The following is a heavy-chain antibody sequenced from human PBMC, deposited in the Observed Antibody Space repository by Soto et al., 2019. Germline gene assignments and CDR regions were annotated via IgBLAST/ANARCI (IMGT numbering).Heavy chain of an antibody. CDR1: GDSVSRNTAG. J-gene: IGHJ6*02. CDR2: TYYRSRWYN. Sequence: SQTLSLTCAISGDSVSRNTAGWNWIRQSPSRGLEWLGRTYYRSRWYNDYAVSVKSRITITPDTSKNQLSLQLNSVTPEDTAVYFCARDLEDPVPVPADKYFHFYGMDVWGQGTTVTVYS. V-gene: IGHV6-1*01. D-gene: IGHD2-2*01. CDR3: ARDLEDPVPVPADKYFHFYGMDV.